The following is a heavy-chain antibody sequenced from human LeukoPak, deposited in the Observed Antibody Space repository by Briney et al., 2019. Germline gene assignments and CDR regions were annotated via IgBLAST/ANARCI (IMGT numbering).Heavy chain of an antibody. V-gene: IGHV3-23*01. D-gene: IGHD5-18*01. CDR2: ISGSGGST. CDR3: AKDPLVDTAMVTDYFDY. Sequence: GGSLRLSCAASGFTFSSSAMSWVRQAPGKGLEWVSAISGSGGSTYYAESVKGRFTISRDNSKNTLYLQMNSLRAEDTAVYYCAKDPLVDTAMVTDYFDYWGQGTLVTASS. J-gene: IGHJ4*02. CDR1: GFTFSSSA.